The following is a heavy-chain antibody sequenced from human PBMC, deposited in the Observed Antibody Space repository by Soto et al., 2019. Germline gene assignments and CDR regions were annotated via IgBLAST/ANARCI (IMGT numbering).Heavy chain of an antibody. J-gene: IGHJ4*02. Sequence: SETLSLTCTVSGGSISSYYWSWIRQPPGKGLEWIGYIYYSGSTNYNPSLKSRVTISVDTSKNQFSLKLSSVTAADTAVYYCARRGISNSIDYWGQGTLVTVSS. CDR1: GGSISSYY. V-gene: IGHV4-59*08. CDR3: ARRGISNSIDY. CDR2: IYYSGST. D-gene: IGHD4-4*01.